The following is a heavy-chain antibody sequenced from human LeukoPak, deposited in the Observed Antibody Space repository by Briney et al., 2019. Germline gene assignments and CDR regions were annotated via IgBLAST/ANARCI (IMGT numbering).Heavy chain of an antibody. CDR2: VVVGSGNT. J-gene: IGHJ3*02. V-gene: IGHV1-58*02. CDR1: GFTFTRSA. CDR3: AAADYYDSSGYYPYAFHI. D-gene: IGHD3-22*01. Sequence: SVKVSCKASGFTFTRSAMQWVRQARGQRLEWIGWVVVGSGNTNYAQKFQERVTITRDMSTSTAYMELSSLRSEDTAVYFCAAADYYDSSGYYPYAFHIWGQGTMVTVSS.